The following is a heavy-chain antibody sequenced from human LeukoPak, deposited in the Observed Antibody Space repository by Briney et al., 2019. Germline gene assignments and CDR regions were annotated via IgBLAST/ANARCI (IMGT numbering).Heavy chain of an antibody. D-gene: IGHD3-22*01. Sequence: SETLSLTCTVSGYSISSGYYWGWIRQPPGKGLEWIGSIYHSGSTYYNPSLKSRLTISVDTSKNQFSLKLRSVTAADTAVYYCARGRHDITMIVVVMTSVSYYLDVWGQGTTVTVSS. CDR3: ARGRHDITMIVVVMTSVSYYLDV. CDR1: GYSISSGYY. V-gene: IGHV4-38-2*02. J-gene: IGHJ6*03. CDR2: IYHSGST.